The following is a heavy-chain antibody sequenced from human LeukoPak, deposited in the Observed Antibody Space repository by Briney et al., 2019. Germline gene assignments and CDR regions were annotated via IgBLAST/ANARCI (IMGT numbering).Heavy chain of an antibody. V-gene: IGHV4-30-2*01. J-gene: IGHJ3*02. CDR3: ARGTRITIFGVVTVAFDI. Sequence: SETLSLTCTVSGGSISSGGYYWSWIRRPPGKGLEWIGYIYHSGSTYYNPSLKSRVTISVDRSKNQFSLKLSSVTAADTAVYYCARGTRITIFGVVTVAFDIWGQGTMVTVSS. CDR1: GGSISSGGYY. D-gene: IGHD3-3*01. CDR2: IYHSGST.